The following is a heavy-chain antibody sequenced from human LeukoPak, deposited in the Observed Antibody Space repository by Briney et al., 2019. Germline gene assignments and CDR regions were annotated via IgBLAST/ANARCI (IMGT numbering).Heavy chain of an antibody. V-gene: IGHV4-4*02. CDR2: VHLSGTS. CDR1: GFTVSSNY. D-gene: IGHD1-26*01. J-gene: IGHJ4*01. CDR3: ARESGAFSPFGF. Sequence: PGGSLRLSCAASGFTVSSNYMSWVRQPPGKGLEWIGEVHLSGTSNYNPSLKSRVSMSIDKSKNQLSLKLTSVTAADTAMYYCARESGAFSPFGFWGHGTLVPVSS.